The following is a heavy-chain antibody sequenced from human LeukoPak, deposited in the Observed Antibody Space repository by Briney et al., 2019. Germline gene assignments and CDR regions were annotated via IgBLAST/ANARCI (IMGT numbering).Heavy chain of an antibody. D-gene: IGHD2-2*01. CDR3: ARDALYCSSTSCHYYYYYMDV. Sequence: SQTLSLTCAISGDSVSSNSAAWNWIRQSPSRGLEWLGRTYYRSKWYNDYAVSVRSRITINPDTSKNQFSLQLNSVTPEDTAVYYCARDALYCSSTSCHYYYYYMDVWGKGTTVTISS. J-gene: IGHJ6*03. CDR1: GDSVSSNSAA. V-gene: IGHV6-1*01. CDR2: TYYRSKWYN.